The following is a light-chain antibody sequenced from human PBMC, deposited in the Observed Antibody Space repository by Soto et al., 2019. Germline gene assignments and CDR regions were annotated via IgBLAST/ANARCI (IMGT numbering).Light chain of an antibody. V-gene: IGLV1-47*02. CDR1: SSNIGRDY. J-gene: IGLJ2*01. CDR2: SHN. Sequence: HSVLTQPPSASGTPGQRVTISCSGGSSNIGRDYVYWYQQLPGAAPKLLMYSHNIRPAGVPDRFSASTSGTSASLAISGLRPEDEGDYHCAAWDDSVRGVVFGGGTKLTVL. CDR3: AAWDDSVRGVV.